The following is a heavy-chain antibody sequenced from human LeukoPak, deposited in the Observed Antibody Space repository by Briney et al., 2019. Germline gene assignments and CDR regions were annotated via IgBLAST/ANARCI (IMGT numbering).Heavy chain of an antibody. CDR1: GYTFTGYY. Sequence: ASVKVSCKASGYTFTGYYMHWVRQAPGQGLEWMGRIIPILGIANYAQKFQGRVTITADKSTSTAYMELSSLRSEDTAVYYCARSMSGWYYFDYWGQGTLVTVSS. D-gene: IGHD6-19*01. CDR2: IIPILGIA. J-gene: IGHJ4*02. V-gene: IGHV1-69*02. CDR3: ARSMSGWYYFDY.